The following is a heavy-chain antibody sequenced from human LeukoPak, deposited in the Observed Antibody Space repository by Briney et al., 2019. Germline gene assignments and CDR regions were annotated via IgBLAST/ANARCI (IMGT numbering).Heavy chain of an antibody. Sequence: GASVKVSCTAFGYTFTTYGINWVRQAPGQGLEWMGWIGPYNINTHYAQKVQGRVTMTTDTSTSTAYMELRSLRSDDTAVYYCARTRDCSRTNCYVMDPWGQGTLVTGSS. CDR3: ARTRDCSRTNCYVMDP. J-gene: IGHJ5*02. CDR2: IGPYNINT. D-gene: IGHD2-2*01. V-gene: IGHV1-18*04. CDR1: GYTFTTYG.